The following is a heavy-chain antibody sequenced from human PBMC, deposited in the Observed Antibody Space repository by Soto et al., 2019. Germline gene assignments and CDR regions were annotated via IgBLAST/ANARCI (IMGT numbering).Heavy chain of an antibody. CDR2: IKQDGSEK. Sequence: PGGSLRLSCAASGFTFSSYWMSWVRQAPGQGLEWVANIKQDGSEKYYVDSVKGRFTISRDNAKNSLYLQMNSLRAEDTAVYYCARVLPPYYYDSSGWGAFDIWGQGTMVTVS. D-gene: IGHD3-22*01. CDR3: ARVLPPYYYDSSGWGAFDI. J-gene: IGHJ3*02. CDR1: GFTFSSYW. V-gene: IGHV3-7*01.